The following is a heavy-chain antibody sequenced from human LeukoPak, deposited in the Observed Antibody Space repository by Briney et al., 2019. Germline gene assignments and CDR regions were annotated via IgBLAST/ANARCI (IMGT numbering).Heavy chain of an antibody. CDR2: INTAGSST. Sequence: GGSLRLSCAASGFTFSSYWMHWVRQAPGKGLAWVSRINTAGSSTTSADSVKGRFTISRDNAKNTLYLQMNRLRAEDTAVYYCTTGGSEWGQGTLVTVSS. CDR1: GFTFSSYW. D-gene: IGHD3-10*01. V-gene: IGHV3-74*01. CDR3: TTGGSE. J-gene: IGHJ4*02.